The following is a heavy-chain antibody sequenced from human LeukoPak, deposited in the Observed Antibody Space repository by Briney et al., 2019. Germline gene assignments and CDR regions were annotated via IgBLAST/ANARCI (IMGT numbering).Heavy chain of an antibody. CDR2: IYHSGNT. Sequence: SETLSLTCTVSGGSISSGGYYWTWIRQPPGKGLEWIGYIYHSGNTYYNPSLKSRVTISVDRSKNQFSLKLSSVTAADTAVYYCARDILGESGEDWGQGTLVTVSS. V-gene: IGHV4-30-2*01. CDR1: GGSISSGGYY. CDR3: ARDILGESGED. D-gene: IGHD3-16*01. J-gene: IGHJ4*02.